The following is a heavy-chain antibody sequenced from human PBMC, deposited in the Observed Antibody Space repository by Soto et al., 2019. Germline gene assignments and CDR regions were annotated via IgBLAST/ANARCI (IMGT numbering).Heavy chain of an antibody. V-gene: IGHV4-34*01. CDR2: INHSGST. D-gene: IGHD3-10*01. Sequence: PSETLSLTCAVYGGSFSGYYWSWIRQPPGKGLEWIGEINHSGSTNYNPSLKSRVTISVDTSRNQFSLKLSSVTAADTAVYYCARAGWFGESPRLDYWGQGTLVTVSS. CDR1: GGSFSGYY. J-gene: IGHJ4*02. CDR3: ARAGWFGESPRLDY.